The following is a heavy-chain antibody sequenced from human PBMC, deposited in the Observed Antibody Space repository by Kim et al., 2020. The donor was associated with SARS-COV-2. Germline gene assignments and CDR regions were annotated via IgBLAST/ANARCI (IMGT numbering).Heavy chain of an antibody. J-gene: IGHJ4*02. V-gene: IGHV3-11*06. Sequence: RFTISRDNAKNSLYLQMNSLRAEDTAVYYCARDKGVQVGATLRRGYAVDYWGQGTLVTVSS. D-gene: IGHD1-26*01. CDR3: ARDKGVQVGATLRRGYAVDY.